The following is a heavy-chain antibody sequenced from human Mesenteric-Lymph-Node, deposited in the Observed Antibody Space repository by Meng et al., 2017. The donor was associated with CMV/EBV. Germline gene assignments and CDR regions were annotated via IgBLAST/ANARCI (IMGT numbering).Heavy chain of an antibody. CDR2: INHSGST. J-gene: IGHJ4*02. V-gene: IGHV4-34*01. CDR3: ARGSSYDILTGYFDY. Sequence: QGQLRQWGAGLLKASETLSVTCAVYGGSFSGYYWNWIRQSPEKGLEWIGEINHSGSTTYNPSFTSRIIISVDTSTNQISLNMSSVTAADTAVYYCARGSSYDILTGYFDYWGQGALVTVSS. CDR1: GGSFSGYY. D-gene: IGHD3-9*01.